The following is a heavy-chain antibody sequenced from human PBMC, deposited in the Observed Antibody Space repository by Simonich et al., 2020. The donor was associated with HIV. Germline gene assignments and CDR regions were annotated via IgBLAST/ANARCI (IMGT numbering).Heavy chain of an antibody. CDR2: INHSGRT. J-gene: IGHJ4*02. D-gene: IGHD6-6*01. V-gene: IGHV4-34*01. Sequence: QVQLQQWGAGLLKPSETLSLTCAVYGGSFSGYSWIWIRQPPGKGLEWIGEINHSGRTIYHPSLKSRVTISVDTSKNQFSLKLRSVTAADTAVFYCARRIYSSSSSDFDYWGQGTLVTVSS. CDR1: GGSFSGYS. CDR3: ARRIYSSSSSDFDY.